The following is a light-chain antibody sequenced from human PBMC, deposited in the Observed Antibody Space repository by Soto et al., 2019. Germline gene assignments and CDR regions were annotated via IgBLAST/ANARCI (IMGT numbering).Light chain of an antibody. V-gene: IGKV3-11*01. CDR3: QQRYNWPLT. CDR1: QSVSSY. Sequence: EIVLTQSPGTLSLSPGERATLSFRASQSVSSYLALYQQKPSQAPRLLIYDASNRATGIPARFSGSGSGTDFTLTISSLETEDFEVYYCQQRYNWPLTFGGGTKVDI. J-gene: IGKJ4*01. CDR2: DAS.